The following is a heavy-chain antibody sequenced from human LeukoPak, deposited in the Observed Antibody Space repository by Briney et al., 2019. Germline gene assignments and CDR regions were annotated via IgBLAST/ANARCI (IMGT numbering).Heavy chain of an antibody. Sequence: GGSLRLSCTASGFTFGDYAMSWVRQAPGKGLEWVGFIRSKAYGGTTEYAASVKGRFTISRDDSKSIAYLQMNSLGPEDTAVYYCARVPYGSGSYCDYWGQGILVTVSS. CDR2: IRSKAYGGTT. CDR3: ARVPYGSGSYCDY. J-gene: IGHJ4*02. V-gene: IGHV3-49*04. CDR1: GFTFGDYA. D-gene: IGHD3-10*01.